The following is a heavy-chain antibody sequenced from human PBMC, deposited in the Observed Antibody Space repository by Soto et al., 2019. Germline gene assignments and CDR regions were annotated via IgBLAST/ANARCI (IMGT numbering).Heavy chain of an antibody. J-gene: IGHJ4*02. CDR1: GFTFSSYG. CDR3: AKGPEYSSSWYYFDY. D-gene: IGHD6-13*01. Sequence: GGSLRLSCAASGFTFSSYGMHWVRQAPGKGLEWVAVISYDGSNKYYADSVKGRFTISRDNSKNTLYLQMNSLRAEDTAVYYCAKGPEYSSSWYYFDYWGQGTLVTVSS. V-gene: IGHV3-30*18. CDR2: ISYDGSNK.